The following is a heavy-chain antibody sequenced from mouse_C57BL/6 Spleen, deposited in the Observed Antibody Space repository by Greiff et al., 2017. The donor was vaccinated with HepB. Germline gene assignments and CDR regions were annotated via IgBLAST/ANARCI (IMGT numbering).Heavy chain of an antibody. CDR3: ARTYGSSYHFDY. CDR2: INPGSGGT. Sequence: VQLQQSGAELVRPGTSVKVSCKASGYAFTNYLIEWVKQRPGQGLEWIGVINPGSGGTNYNEKFKGKATLTADKSSSTAYMQLSSLTSEDSAVYFCARTYGSSYHFDYWGQGTTLTVSS. D-gene: IGHD1-1*01. V-gene: IGHV1-54*01. CDR1: GYAFTNYL. J-gene: IGHJ2*01.